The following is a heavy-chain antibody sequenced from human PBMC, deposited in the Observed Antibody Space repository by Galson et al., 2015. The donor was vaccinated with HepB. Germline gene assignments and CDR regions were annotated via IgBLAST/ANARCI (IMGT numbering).Heavy chain of an antibody. Sequence: SVKVSCKASGYTFTGYYMHWVRQAPGQGLEWMGRINPNSGGTNYAQKFQGRVTMTRDTSISTAYMELSRLRSDDTAVYYCARGDIVVPAEDYYYYGMDVWGQGTTVTVSS. CDR2: INPNSGGT. J-gene: IGHJ6*02. D-gene: IGHD2-2*01. CDR1: GYTFTGYY. V-gene: IGHV1-2*06. CDR3: ARGDIVVPAEDYYYYGMDV.